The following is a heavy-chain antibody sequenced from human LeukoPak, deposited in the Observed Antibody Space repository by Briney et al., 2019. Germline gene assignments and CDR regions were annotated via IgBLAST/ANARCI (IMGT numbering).Heavy chain of an antibody. J-gene: IGHJ4*02. Sequence: GESLRLSCAASGFTLSNYGMHWVRQAPGKGLEWVAFIRYDGSNKYYADSVKGRFTISRDNAENTLYLQMNNLRPDDTAFYFCVKEGVEYSYSYGDYWGQGTLVTVSS. CDR3: VKEGVEYSYSYGDY. CDR1: GFTLSNYG. V-gene: IGHV3-30*02. D-gene: IGHD3-16*01. CDR2: IRYDGSNK.